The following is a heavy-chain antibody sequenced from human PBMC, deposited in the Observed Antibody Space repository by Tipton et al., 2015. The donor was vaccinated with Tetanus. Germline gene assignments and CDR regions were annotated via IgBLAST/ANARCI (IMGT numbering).Heavy chain of an antibody. Sequence: LRLSCTVSGGSINSPDYSWGWIRQPPGKGLEWIGYIYQSGSTSYNPSLATRVTITADKSKNQFSLNLRSVTAADTAVYYCARDRGQQFVSDWFDPWGQGTLVTVPS. CDR1: GGSINSPDYS. CDR3: ARDRGQQFVSDWFDP. CDR2: IYQSGST. J-gene: IGHJ5*02. D-gene: IGHD6-6*01. V-gene: IGHV4-30-2*01.